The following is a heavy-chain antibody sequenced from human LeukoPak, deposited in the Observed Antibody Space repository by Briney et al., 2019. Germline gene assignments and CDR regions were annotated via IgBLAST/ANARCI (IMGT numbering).Heavy chain of an antibody. Sequence: LTGGSLRLSCAASGFTFSSYAMHWVRQAPGKGLEWVAVISYDGSNKYYADSVKGRFTISRDNSKNTLYLQMNSLRAEDTAVYYCARGSLNTKIYSSSLPDYWGQGTLVTVSS. CDR1: GFTFSSYA. CDR3: ARGSLNTKIYSSSLPDY. CDR2: ISYDGSNK. J-gene: IGHJ4*02. D-gene: IGHD6-13*01. V-gene: IGHV3-30-3*01.